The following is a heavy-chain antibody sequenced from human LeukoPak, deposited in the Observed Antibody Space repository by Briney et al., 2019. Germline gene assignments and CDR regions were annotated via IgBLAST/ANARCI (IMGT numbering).Heavy chain of an antibody. CDR3: AKDPFLGPHAFDI. Sequence: GGSLRLSCAASGFTFSSYAMSWVRQAPGKGLEWVSAISGSGGSTYYADSVKGRFTIPRDNSKNTLYLQMNSLRAEDTAVYYCAKDPFLGPHAFDIWGQGTMVTVSS. CDR2: ISGSGGST. J-gene: IGHJ3*02. V-gene: IGHV3-23*01. CDR1: GFTFSSYA.